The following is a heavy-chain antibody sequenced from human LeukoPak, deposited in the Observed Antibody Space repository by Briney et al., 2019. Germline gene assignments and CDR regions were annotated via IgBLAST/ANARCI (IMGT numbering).Heavy chain of an antibody. D-gene: IGHD2-21*02. CDR2: ISSNGGST. Sequence: PGGSLRLSCAASGFTFSSYAMHWVRQAPGKGLEYVSAISSNGGSTYYANSVKGRFTISRDNSKNTLYVQMGSLRAEDMAVYYCARAPGVTTNWFDPWGQGTLVTVSS. CDR1: GFTFSSYA. J-gene: IGHJ5*02. CDR3: ARAPGVTTNWFDP. V-gene: IGHV3-64*01.